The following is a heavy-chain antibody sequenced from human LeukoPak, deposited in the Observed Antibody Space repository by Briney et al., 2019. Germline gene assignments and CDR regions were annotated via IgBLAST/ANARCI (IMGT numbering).Heavy chain of an antibody. D-gene: IGHD6-13*01. CDR3: AKDKAPGSWHTPCDF. V-gene: IGHV3-23*01. CDR2: ISDSGDGT. CDR1: GFTFRTYA. Sequence: HPGGSLRLSCAASGFTFRTYAMSWVRQAPGKGLEWVSGISDSGDGTYYAESVKGRFTISRDNSKNTVFLQMNSLRADDTAKYYCAKDKAPGSWHTPCDFWGQGTLVTVSS. J-gene: IGHJ4*02.